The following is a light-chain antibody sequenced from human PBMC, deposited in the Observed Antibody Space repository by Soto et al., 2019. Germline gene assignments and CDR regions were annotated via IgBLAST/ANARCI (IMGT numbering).Light chain of an antibody. Sequence: QSALTQPRSVSGSPGQSVTISCTGTGSDVGGYNYVSWYQQYPDKAPKVMIYDVTKRPAGVPDRFSGSKSGKTASLTISGLQADDEADYYCCSYAGSYPYVFGTGTKLTVL. V-gene: IGLV2-11*01. CDR3: CSYAGSYPYV. CDR2: DVT. CDR1: GSDVGGYNY. J-gene: IGLJ1*01.